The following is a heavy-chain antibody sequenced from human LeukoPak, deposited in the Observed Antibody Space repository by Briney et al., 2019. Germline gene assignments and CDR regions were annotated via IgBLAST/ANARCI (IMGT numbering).Heavy chain of an antibody. Sequence: PSETLSLTCTVSGGSISSSSYYWGWIRQPPGKGLEWNGSIYYSGSTYYNPSLKSRVTISVDTSKNQFSLKLSSVTAADTAVYYCARTVYSSGWYIDYWGQGTLVTVSS. CDR1: GGSISSSSYY. J-gene: IGHJ4*02. CDR3: ARTVYSSGWYIDY. V-gene: IGHV4-39*01. D-gene: IGHD6-19*01. CDR2: IYYSGST.